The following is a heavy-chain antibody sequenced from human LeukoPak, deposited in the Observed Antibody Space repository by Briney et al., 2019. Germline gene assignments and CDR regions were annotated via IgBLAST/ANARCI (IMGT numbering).Heavy chain of an antibody. J-gene: IGHJ4*02. D-gene: IGHD3-10*01. CDR3: ASGITMVRGPTHFDY. CDR2: TSYDGSNR. Sequence: PGRSLRLSCAASGFTFSSYGMHWVRQAPGKGLEWVAATSYDGSNRHYADSVKGRFTISRDNAKNSLYLQMNSLRAEDTAVYYCASGITMVRGPTHFDYWGQGTLVAVSS. V-gene: IGHV3-30*03. CDR1: GFTFSSYG.